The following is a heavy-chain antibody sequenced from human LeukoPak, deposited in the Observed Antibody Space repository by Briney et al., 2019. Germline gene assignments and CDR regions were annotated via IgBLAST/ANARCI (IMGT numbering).Heavy chain of an antibody. J-gene: IGHJ6*03. V-gene: IGHV3-48*03. D-gene: IGHD1-26*01. Sequence: GGSLRLSCAASGFTFSSYELNWVRQAPGKGLEWVSYISDTGSTIYYADSVEGRFTISRDNSKNTLYLQMNSLRAEDTAVYYCAKDRGVTFLSGSYYAYYYYYYMDVWGKGTTVTISS. CDR2: ISDTGSTI. CDR3: AKDRGVTFLSGSYYAYYYYYYMDV. CDR1: GFTFSSYE.